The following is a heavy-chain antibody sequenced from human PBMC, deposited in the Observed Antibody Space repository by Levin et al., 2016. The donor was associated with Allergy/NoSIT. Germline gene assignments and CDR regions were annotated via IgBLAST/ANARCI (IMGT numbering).Heavy chain of an antibody. J-gene: IGHJ4*02. Sequence: SETLSLTCTVSGGSISSSSYYWGWIRQPPGKGLEWIGSIYYSGSTNYNPSLKSRVTISVDTSKNQFSLKLSSVTAADTAVYYCARGLPRVNYYDSSGGFDYWGQGTLVTVSS. V-gene: IGHV4-39*07. CDR2: IYYSGST. D-gene: IGHD3-22*01. CDR3: ARGLPRVNYYDSSGGFDY. CDR1: GGSISSSSYY.